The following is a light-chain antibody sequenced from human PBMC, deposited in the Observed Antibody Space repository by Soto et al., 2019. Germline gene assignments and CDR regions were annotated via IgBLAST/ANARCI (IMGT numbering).Light chain of an antibody. CDR3: AAWDTSLSGGV. V-gene: IGLV1-51*02. Sequence: QSALTQPPSVSAAPGQTVTISCSGSTSNIGSDFVSWYQQLPGTAPQLLIYENNKRPSGIPDRLSGSKSATSATLGITGLQTGDEADYYCAAWDTSLSGGVFGGGTKVTVL. CDR2: ENN. CDR1: TSNIGSDF. J-gene: IGLJ3*02.